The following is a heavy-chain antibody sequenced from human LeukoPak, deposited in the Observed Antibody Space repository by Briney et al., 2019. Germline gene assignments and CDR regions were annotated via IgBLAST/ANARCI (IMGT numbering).Heavy chain of an antibody. V-gene: IGHV3-48*03. CDR1: GFTFSSYE. Sequence: GGSLRLSRAASGFTFSSYEMNWVRQAPGKGLEWVSYISSSGTTINYSDSVKGRFTISRDNAKNSLYLQMNSPRAEDTAVYYCARNGLAANGYFDYWGQGTLVTVSS. CDR3: ARNGLAANGYFDY. D-gene: IGHD2-8*01. J-gene: IGHJ4*02. CDR2: ISSSGTTI.